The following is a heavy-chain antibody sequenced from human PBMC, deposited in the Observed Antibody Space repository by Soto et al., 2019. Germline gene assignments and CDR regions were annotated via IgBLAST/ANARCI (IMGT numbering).Heavy chain of an antibody. V-gene: IGHV3-23*01. CDR1: GFTFSSYA. D-gene: IGHD3-3*01. CDR3: AKYAVIYGRIFGVVIEEYYYYYYMDV. CDR2: ISGSGGST. Sequence: PWGSLRLSCAASGFTFSSYAMSWVRQAPGKGLEWVSAISGSGGSTYYADSVKGRFTISRDNSKNTLYLQMNSLRAEDTAVYYCAKYAVIYGRIFGVVIEEYYYYYYMDVWGKGTTVTVSS. J-gene: IGHJ6*03.